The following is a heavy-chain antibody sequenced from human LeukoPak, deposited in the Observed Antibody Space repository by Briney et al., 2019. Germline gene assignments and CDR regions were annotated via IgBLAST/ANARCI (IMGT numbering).Heavy chain of an antibody. Sequence: ASVKVSCKASGYTFTGYYMHWVRQAPGQGLEWMGWIDPNSGGTNYAQKFQGRVTMTRDTSISTAYMELSRLGSDDTAVYYCARAEITMIVVVLDYWGQGTLVTVSS. CDR3: ARAEITMIVVVLDY. D-gene: IGHD3-22*01. CDR1: GYTFTGYY. CDR2: IDPNSGGT. J-gene: IGHJ4*02. V-gene: IGHV1-2*02.